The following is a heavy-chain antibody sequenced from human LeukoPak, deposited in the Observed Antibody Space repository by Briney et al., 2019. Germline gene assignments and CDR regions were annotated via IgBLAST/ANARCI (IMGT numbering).Heavy chain of an antibody. CDR1: GYTFTSYD. V-gene: IGHV1-8*01. Sequence: GASVKVSCKASGYTFTSYDINWVRQATGQGLEWMGWMNPNSGNTGYAQKFQGRVTMTRNTSISTAYMELSSLRSEDTAVYYCARGGRAAAGTSGAFDIWGQGTMVTVSS. CDR2: MNPNSGNT. J-gene: IGHJ3*02. D-gene: IGHD6-13*01. CDR3: ARGGRAAAGTSGAFDI.